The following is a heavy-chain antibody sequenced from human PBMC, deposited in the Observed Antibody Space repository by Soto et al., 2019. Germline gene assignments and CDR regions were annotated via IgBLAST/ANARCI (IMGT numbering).Heavy chain of an antibody. CDR3: ARTYYYGSGSYYTDPYFDY. D-gene: IGHD3-10*01. CDR1: GGSISSGGYY. Sequence: PSETLSLTCTVSGGSISSGGYYWSWIRQHPGKGLEWIGYIYYSGSTYYNPSLESRVTISVDTSKNQFSLKLSSVTAADTAVYYCARTYYYGSGSYYTDPYFDYWGQGTLVTVSS. CDR2: IYYSGST. V-gene: IGHV4-31*03. J-gene: IGHJ4*02.